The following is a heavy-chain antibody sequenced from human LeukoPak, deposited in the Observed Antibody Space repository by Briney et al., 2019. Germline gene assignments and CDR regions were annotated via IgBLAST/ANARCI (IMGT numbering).Heavy chain of an antibody. V-gene: IGHV3-23*01. CDR2: IRGTDTNT. Sequence: GGSLRLSCAASGFTFGSFTMSWVRQAPGRSLEWVSAIRGTDTNTYYADSVRGRFTISRDNSNNTLFLQMNGLRAEDTAVYYCAKAGFYYGSGNMSPLGIGYFTMDVWGQGTTVSVSS. D-gene: IGHD3-10*01. J-gene: IGHJ6*02. CDR3: AKAGFYYGSGNMSPLGIGYFTMDV. CDR1: GFTFGSFT.